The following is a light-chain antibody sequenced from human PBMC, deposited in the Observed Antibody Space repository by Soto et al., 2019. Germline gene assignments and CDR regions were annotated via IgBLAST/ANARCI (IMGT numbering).Light chain of an antibody. Sequence: EIVMTQSPATLSVSPGERATLSCRASQSVSSNLAWYQQKPGQAPRLLIYGASTRATGIPARFSGSGSGTEFTLTIPSLQSEDFAVYYCQQYNTWPPWTFGQGTKVEIK. CDR3: QQYNTWPPWT. CDR1: QSVSSN. CDR2: GAS. J-gene: IGKJ1*01. V-gene: IGKV3-15*01.